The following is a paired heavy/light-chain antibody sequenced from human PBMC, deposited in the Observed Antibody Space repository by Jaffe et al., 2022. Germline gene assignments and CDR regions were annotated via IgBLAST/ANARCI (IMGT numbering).Heavy chain of an antibody. CDR3: VRETWIQRRDGYFQH. D-gene: IGHD5-18*01. CDR2: INPSGDST. V-gene: IGHV1-46*03. J-gene: IGHJ1*01. Sequence: QVQLVQSGAEVEKPGASVKVSCKASGYTFTNYYMHWVRQAPGQGLEWMGIINPSGDSTSYAQKFQGRVTMARDTSTSTVYMELSSLTSEDTAVYYCVRETWIQRRDGYFQHWGQGTLVTVSS. CDR1: GYTFTNYY.
Light chain of an antibody. J-gene: IGLJ3*02. V-gene: IGLV2-23*02. Sequence: QSALTQPASVSGSPGQSITISCTGTSSDVGSYDLVSWYQQHPGKAPKLMIYEVSQRPSGISNRFSGSKSGNTASLTISGLQAEDEADYHCCSYAGRSSNWVFGGGTKLTVL. CDR3: CSYAGRSSNWV. CDR1: SSDVGSYDL. CDR2: EVS.